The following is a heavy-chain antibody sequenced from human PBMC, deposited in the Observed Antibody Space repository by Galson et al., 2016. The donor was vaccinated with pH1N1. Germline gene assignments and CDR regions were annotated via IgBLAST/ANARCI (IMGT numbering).Heavy chain of an antibody. CDR2: ISTEGSSV. V-gene: IGHV3-74*01. J-gene: IGHJ6*03. Sequence: SLRLSCAASGFTFSSFWMHWVRQVPGKGLVWVSRISTEGSSVSYADSVKGRFTISRDNARSTLYLEMNSVRAEDTALYYCARTIGLQYNHMDVWGKGTTVIVSS. CDR1: GFTFSSFW. CDR3: ARTIGLQYNHMDV. D-gene: IGHD3-9*01.